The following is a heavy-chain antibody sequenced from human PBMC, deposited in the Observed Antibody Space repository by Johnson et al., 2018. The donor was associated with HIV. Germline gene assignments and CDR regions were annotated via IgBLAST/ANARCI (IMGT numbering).Heavy chain of an antibody. J-gene: IGHJ3*02. CDR3: TTAGSSGSAHAFDI. V-gene: IGHV3-15*01. CDR1: GFTFSNAW. CDR2: IKSKTEGGTT. Sequence: EQLVESGGGLVKPGESLGLSCTASGFTFSNAWMSWVRQGPGQGLEWVGRIKSKTEGGTTDYAAPVKGRLTIPRDDTTTTLFLQRNSLKIADTATYYCTTAGSSGSAHAFDIWGQGTRVTVSS. D-gene: IGHD3-22*01.